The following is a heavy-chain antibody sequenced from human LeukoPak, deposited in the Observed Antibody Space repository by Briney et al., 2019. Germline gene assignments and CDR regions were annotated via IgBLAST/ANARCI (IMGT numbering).Heavy chain of an antibody. J-gene: IGHJ4*02. D-gene: IGHD3-22*01. CDR1: GYSFTSYW. V-gene: IGHV5-51*01. Sequence: GESLKISCKGSGYSFTSYWIGWVRQMPGKGLEWMGIIYPGDSDTRYSPSFQGQVTISADKSISTAYLQWSSLKASDTAMYYCARHSNYYGSSGHKYYFDYWGQGTLVTVSS. CDR3: ARHSNYYGSSGHKYYFDY. CDR2: IYPGDSDT.